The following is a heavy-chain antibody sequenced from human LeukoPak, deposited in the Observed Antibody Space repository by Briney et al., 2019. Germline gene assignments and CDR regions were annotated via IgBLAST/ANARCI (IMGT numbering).Heavy chain of an antibody. Sequence: GGSLRLSCAASGVAFSSYSMNWVRQAPGKGVGWGSSISSSRSYIYYADSVKGGVTISRDNAKNSLYLQITSLRAEDTAVYYCARDNRRAFDIWGQGTMVTVSS. CDR1: GVAFSSYS. V-gene: IGHV3-21*01. D-gene: IGHD1-14*01. CDR3: ARDNRRAFDI. J-gene: IGHJ3*02. CDR2: ISSSRSYI.